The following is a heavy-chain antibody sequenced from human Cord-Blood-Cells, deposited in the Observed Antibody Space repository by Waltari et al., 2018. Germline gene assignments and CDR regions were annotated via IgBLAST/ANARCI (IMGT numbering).Heavy chain of an antibody. CDR2: MNPNSGNT. CDR1: GYTFTSYD. Sequence: QVQLVQSGAEVKKPGASVKVSCKASGYTFTSYDINWVRQATGQGPEWMGWMNPNSGNTGYAQKYQGRVTNTRNTSISTAYMELSSLRSEDTAVYYCARGHRSYYYDYMDVWGKGTTVTVSS. J-gene: IGHJ6*03. V-gene: IGHV1-8*03. CDR3: ARGHRSYYYDYMDV.